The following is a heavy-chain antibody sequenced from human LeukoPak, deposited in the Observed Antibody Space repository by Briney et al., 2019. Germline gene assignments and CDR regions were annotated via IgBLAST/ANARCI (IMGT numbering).Heavy chain of an antibody. V-gene: IGHV3-21*04. CDR2: ISSSSSNT. CDR1: GFTFSSDT. D-gene: IGHD4-23*01. Sequence: TGGSLRLSCAASGFTFSSDTMNWVRQAPGQGLEWVSSISSSSSNTHYADSVKGRFAISRDNAKNSLYLQMNSLRAEDTAVYYCASTVVTTGPYYFDYWGQGTLVTVSS. J-gene: IGHJ4*02. CDR3: ASTVVTTGPYYFDY.